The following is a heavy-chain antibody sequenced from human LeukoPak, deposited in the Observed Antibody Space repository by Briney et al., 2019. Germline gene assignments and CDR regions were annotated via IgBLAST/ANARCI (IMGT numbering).Heavy chain of an antibody. CDR1: GFTFDDYG. CDR3: TSHRPYCSGGSCPTGPFDY. V-gene: IGHV3-49*04. J-gene: IGHJ4*02. CDR2: IRSKAYGGTT. Sequence: GGSLRLSCAASGFTFDDYGMSWVRQAPGKGLEWVGFIRSKAYGGTTEYAASVKGRFTISRDDSKSIAYLQMNSLKTEDTAVYYCTSHRPYCSGGSCPTGPFDYWGQGTLVTVSS. D-gene: IGHD2-15*01.